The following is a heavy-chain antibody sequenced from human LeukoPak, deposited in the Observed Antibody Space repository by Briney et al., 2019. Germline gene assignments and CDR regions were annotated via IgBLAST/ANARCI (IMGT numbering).Heavy chain of an antibody. D-gene: IGHD5-18*01. CDR1: GGSISSGDYY. V-gene: IGHV4-30-4*01. J-gene: IGHJ4*02. CDR3: ARNGVFSYGFQ. Sequence: SETLSLTCTVSGGSISSGDYYWSWIRQPPGKGLEWIGYIYYSGSTYYNPSLKSRVTISVDTSKNQFSLKLSSVTAADTAVYYCARNGVFSYGFQWGQGTLVTVSS. CDR2: IYYSGST.